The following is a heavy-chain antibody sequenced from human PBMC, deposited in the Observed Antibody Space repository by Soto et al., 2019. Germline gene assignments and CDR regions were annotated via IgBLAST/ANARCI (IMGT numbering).Heavy chain of an antibody. CDR2: IYPGDSDT. CDR1: GYSFTSYW. D-gene: IGHD3-22*01. V-gene: IGHV5-51*01. J-gene: IGHJ5*02. CDR3: ASQTYDSSGYANWFDP. Sequence: GESLKISCKGSGYSFTSYWIGWVRQMPGKGLEWMGIIYPGDSDTRYSPSFQGQVTISADKSISTAYLQWSSLKASDTAMYYCASQTYDSSGYANWFDPWGQATLVTVSS.